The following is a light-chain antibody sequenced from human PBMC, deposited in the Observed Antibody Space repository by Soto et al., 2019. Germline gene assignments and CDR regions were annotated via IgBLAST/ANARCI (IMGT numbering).Light chain of an antibody. CDR3: QQYNSWPPLT. CDR1: QSVSSN. J-gene: IGKJ4*01. Sequence: EIVMTQSPATLSVSPGERATLSCRASQSVSSNLAWYQQKPGQAPRLLIYGASTRATGIAARFSGSGSGTEFTLTISSLQSEDLAVYYCQQYNSWPPLTFGGGTKVEI. CDR2: GAS. V-gene: IGKV3-15*01.